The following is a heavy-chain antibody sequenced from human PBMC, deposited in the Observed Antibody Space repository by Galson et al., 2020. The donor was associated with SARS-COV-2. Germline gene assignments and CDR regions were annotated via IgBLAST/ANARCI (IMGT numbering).Heavy chain of an antibody. V-gene: IGHV3-13*01. Sequence: GESLKISCAASGFTFSSYDMHWVRQATGKGLEWVSAIGTAVDTYYQGSVKGRFTISRDNAKNSLYLQMNSLRAGDTAVYYCARGKGYYYYDMDVWGKGTPVTFSS. CDR1: GFTFSSYD. CDR3: ARGKGYYYYDMDV. J-gene: IGHJ6*03. CDR2: IGTAVDT.